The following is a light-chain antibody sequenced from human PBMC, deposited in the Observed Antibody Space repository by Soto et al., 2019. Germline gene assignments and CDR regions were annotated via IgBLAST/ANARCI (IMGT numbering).Light chain of an antibody. CDR1: QSVSTSF. V-gene: IGKV3-20*01. J-gene: IGKJ1*01. CDR2: GTS. CDR3: HRFDSSLT. Sequence: EIVLTQSPGTLSLSPGDRATLSCRASQSVSTSFLAWYQQTPGQAPRLLIYGTSSRATGIPDRFSGSGSGTDFTLRISGQDREDFEGYYCHRFDSSLTFGQGTTVEIK.